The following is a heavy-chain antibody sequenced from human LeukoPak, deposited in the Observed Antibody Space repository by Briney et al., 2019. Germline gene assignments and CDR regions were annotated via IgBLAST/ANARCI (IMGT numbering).Heavy chain of an antibody. D-gene: IGHD3-22*01. CDR3: ARDPDMIVVVRFDY. CDR1: GFTFSSYA. V-gene: IGHV3-23*01. CDR2: ISGSGGST. Sequence: GGSLRLSCAASGFTFSSYAMSWVRRAPGKGLEWVSAISGSGGSTYYADSVKGRFTISRDNSKNTLYLQMNSLRAEDTAVYYCARDPDMIVVVRFDYWGQGTLVTVSS. J-gene: IGHJ4*02.